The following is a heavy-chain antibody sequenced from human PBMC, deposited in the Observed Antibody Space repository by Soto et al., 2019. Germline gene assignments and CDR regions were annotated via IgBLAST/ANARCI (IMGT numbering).Heavy chain of an antibody. Sequence: SETLSLTCAVYGGSFSGYYWSWIRQPPGKGLEWIGEINHSGSTNYNPSLKSRVTISVDTSKNQFSLKRSSVTAADTAVYYCASRGYSYGPWGQGTLVTVSS. D-gene: IGHD5-18*01. J-gene: IGHJ5*02. V-gene: IGHV4-34*01. CDR1: GGSFSGYY. CDR3: ASRGYSYGP. CDR2: INHSGST.